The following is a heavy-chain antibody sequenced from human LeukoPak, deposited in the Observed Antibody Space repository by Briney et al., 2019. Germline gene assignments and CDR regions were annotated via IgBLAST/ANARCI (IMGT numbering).Heavy chain of an antibody. CDR3: ARLYRGSYHLDY. V-gene: IGHV4-39*07. J-gene: IGHJ4*02. Sequence: SETLSLTCTVSGGSISSSSYYWGWIRQPPGKGLEWIGSIYYSGSTNYNPSLKSRVTISVDTSKNQFSLKLSSVTAADTAVYYCARLYRGSYHLDYWGQGTLVTVSS. CDR1: GGSISSSSYY. CDR2: IYYSGST. D-gene: IGHD1-26*01.